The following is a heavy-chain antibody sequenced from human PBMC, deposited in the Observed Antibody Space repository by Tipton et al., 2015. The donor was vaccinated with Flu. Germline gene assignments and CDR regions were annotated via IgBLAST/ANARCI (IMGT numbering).Heavy chain of an antibody. Sequence: TLSLTCSVSGYSIRSAYYWGWVRQPPGKGLEWIGTIYHSGTTYYNPSLKSRLTISVDTSKNQFSLRLSSVTAADTAVYYCAKSLGPMNWFDPWGQGILVTVSS. CDR2: IYHSGTT. D-gene: IGHD7-27*01. J-gene: IGHJ5*02. V-gene: IGHV4-38-2*01. CDR3: AKSLGPMNWFDP. CDR1: GYSIRSAYY.